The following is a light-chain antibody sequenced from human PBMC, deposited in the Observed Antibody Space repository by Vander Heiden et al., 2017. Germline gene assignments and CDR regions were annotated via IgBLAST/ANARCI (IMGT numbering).Light chain of an antibody. V-gene: IGKV2-28*01. Sequence: DVVMTQSPRYLPVTPGAPASISSRSSQSLLNESASTYLDWFLQKAGQSPQLLIYSVSRRASGVPDRFSGSGSGTDVKLKISRVEAEDVGFYYCMQAQQTPLTFGGGTRVDIK. J-gene: IGKJ4*01. CDR1: QSLLNESASTY. CDR2: SVS. CDR3: MQAQQTPLT.